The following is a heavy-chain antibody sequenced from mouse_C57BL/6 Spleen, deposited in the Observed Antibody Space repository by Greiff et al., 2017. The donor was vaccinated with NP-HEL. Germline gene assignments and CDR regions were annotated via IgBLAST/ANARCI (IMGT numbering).Heavy chain of an antibody. V-gene: IGHV1-82*01. CDR1: GYAFSSSW. CDR3: AREGSSQYYFDY. D-gene: IGHD1-1*01. Sequence: VQVVESGPELVKPGASVKISCKASGYAFSSSWMNWVKQRPGKGLEWIGRIYPGDGDTNYNGKFKGKATLTADKSSSTAYMQLSSLTSEDSAVYFCAREGSSQYYFDYWGQGTTLTVSS. J-gene: IGHJ2*01. CDR2: IYPGDGDT.